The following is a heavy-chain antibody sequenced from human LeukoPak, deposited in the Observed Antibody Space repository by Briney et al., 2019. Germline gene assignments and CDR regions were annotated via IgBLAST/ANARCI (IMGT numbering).Heavy chain of an antibody. D-gene: IGHD2-2*01. CDR1: EYTFTDYY. CDR2: INPFSGGT. J-gene: IGHJ4*02. Sequence: GASVKVSCKASEYTFTDYYMHWVRQAPGQGLEWMGCINPFSGGTIYVQKFQGRVTMTRDTSISTAYMELSRLRSDDTAVYYCARANFLSCSSTSCLFDYWGQGTLVTVSS. CDR3: ARANFLSCSSTSCLFDY. V-gene: IGHV1-2*02.